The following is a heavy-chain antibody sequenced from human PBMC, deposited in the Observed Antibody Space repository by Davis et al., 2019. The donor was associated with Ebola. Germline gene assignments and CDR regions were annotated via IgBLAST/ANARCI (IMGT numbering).Heavy chain of an antibody. CDR2: INHSGST. CDR3: ARGPTTFDY. CDR1: GGSISSSNW. V-gene: IGHV4-4*02. J-gene: IGHJ4*02. Sequence: SETLSLTCAVSGGSISSSNWWSWIRQPPGKGLEWIGEINHSGSTNYNPSLKSRVTISVDTSKNQFSLKLSSVTAADTAVYYCARGPTTFDYWGQGTLVTVSS. D-gene: IGHD1-1*01.